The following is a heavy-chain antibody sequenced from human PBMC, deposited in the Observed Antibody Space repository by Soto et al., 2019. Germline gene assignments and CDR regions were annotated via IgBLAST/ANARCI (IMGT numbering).Heavy chain of an antibody. Sequence: SETLSLTCTVSGDSIRTSSHNWGWVRQPPGKGLEYIGSVYYTGSAYYNPSLMSRVTISVDTSENQFSLRVTSVTAADTAMYYCAKLFFGYHPLVNFDFWGQG. V-gene: IGHV4-39*01. CDR2: VYYTGSA. D-gene: IGHD2-8*02. J-gene: IGHJ4*02. CDR1: GDSIRTSSHN. CDR3: AKLFFGYHPLVNFDF.